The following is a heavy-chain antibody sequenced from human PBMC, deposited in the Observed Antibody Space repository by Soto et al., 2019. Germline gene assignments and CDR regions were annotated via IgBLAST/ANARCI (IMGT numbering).Heavy chain of an antibody. D-gene: IGHD1-26*01. J-gene: IGHJ4*01. CDR2: IDNSGAHT. Sequence: GSLRLSCAASGFTFTDSPMSWVRQGPGKGLEWVSSIDNSGAHTYYSDSLEGRFTISRDNSKNTLYLHMSSLRVEDTAVYYCARNQWELTFWGHGTLVTVSS. CDR3: ARNQWELTF. V-gene: IGHV3-23*01. CDR1: GFTFTDSP.